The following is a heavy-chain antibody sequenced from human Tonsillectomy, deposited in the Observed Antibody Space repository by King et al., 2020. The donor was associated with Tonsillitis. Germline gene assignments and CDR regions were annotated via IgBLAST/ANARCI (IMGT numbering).Heavy chain of an antibody. CDR3: ARSLGTAGLYYYYALDV. V-gene: IGHV4-39*07. Sequence: QLQESGPGLVKPSETLSLTCTVSGGSIGSSSYYWSWIRQPPGKGLEWIGTISYSGSTYYNPSLKSRVTISLDTSKKQFSLKLTSVTAADTAVYYCARSLGTAGLYYYYALDVWGQGTTVTVSS. CDR1: GGSIGSSSYY. J-gene: IGHJ6*02. D-gene: IGHD6-13*01. CDR2: ISYSGST.